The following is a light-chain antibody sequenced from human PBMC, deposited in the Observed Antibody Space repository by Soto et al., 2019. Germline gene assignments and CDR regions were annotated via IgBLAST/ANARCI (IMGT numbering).Light chain of an antibody. CDR1: QGISSH. V-gene: IGKV1-9*01. CDR2: GAS. J-gene: IGKJ1*01. CDR3: QQYNYYSRT. Sequence: DIQMTQSPSSLSASVGDRVTITCRASQGISSHLAWYQQRPGKAPVLLIYGASNLQSGVPSRFSGSGSGTEFTLTISSLQPDDFATYYCQQYNYYSRTFGQGTKVDIK.